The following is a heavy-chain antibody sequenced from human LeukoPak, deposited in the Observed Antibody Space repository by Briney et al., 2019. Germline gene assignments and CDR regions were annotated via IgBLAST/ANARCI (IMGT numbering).Heavy chain of an antibody. CDR1: GFTFSSYE. CDR3: AREVPVSYDAFDI. Sequence: PGGSLRLSCAASGFTFSSYEMNWVRQAPGKGREWVSYISSSGSTIYYADSVKGRFTISRDNAKNSLYLQMNSLRAEDTAVYYCAREVPVSYDAFDIWGQGTMVTVSS. V-gene: IGHV3-48*03. CDR2: ISSSGSTI. J-gene: IGHJ3*02. D-gene: IGHD3-16*02.